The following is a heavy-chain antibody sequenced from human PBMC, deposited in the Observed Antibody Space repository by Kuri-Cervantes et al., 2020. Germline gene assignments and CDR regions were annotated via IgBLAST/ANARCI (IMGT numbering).Heavy chain of an antibody. J-gene: IGHJ1*01. Sequence: SETPSLTCTVSGGSISSYYWSWIRQPPGKGLEWIGYIYYSGSTNYNPSLRSRVTISVDTSKNQFSLKLSSVTAADTAVYYCARADCSGGSCYSQVAEYFQHWGQGTLVTVSS. CDR3: ARADCSGGSCYSQVAEYFQH. CDR1: GGSISSYY. D-gene: IGHD2-15*01. V-gene: IGHV4-59*01. CDR2: IYYSGST.